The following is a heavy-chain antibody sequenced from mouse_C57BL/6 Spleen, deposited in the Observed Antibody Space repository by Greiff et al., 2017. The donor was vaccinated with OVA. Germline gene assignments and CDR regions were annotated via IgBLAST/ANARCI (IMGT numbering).Heavy chain of an antibody. J-gene: IGHJ2*01. CDR1: GYTFTSYW. V-gene: IGHV1-53*01. Sequence: QVHVKQPGTELVKPGASVKLSCKASGYTFTSYWMHWVKQRPGQGLEWIGNINPSNGGTNYNEKFKSKATLTVDKSSSTAYMQLSSLTSEDSAVYYCARGGNDYSYFDYWGQGTTLTVSS. CDR3: ARGGNDYSYFDY. D-gene: IGHD2-4*01. CDR2: INPSNGGT.